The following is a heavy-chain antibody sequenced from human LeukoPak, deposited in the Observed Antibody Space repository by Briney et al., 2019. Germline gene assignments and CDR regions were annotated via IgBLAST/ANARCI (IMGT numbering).Heavy chain of an antibody. D-gene: IGHD2-8*01. CDR2: IYYSGST. Sequence: SETLSLTCTVSGGSISSYYWSWIRQPPGKGLEWIGYIYYSGSTNYNPSLKSRVTISVDTSKNQFSLKLSSVTAADTAVYYCARTYDYFDYWGQGTLVTVSS. J-gene: IGHJ4*02. V-gene: IGHV4-59*01. CDR3: ARTYDYFDY. CDR1: GGSISSYY.